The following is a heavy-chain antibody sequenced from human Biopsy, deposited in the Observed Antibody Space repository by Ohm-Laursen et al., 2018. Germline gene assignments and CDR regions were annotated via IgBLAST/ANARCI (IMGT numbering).Heavy chain of an antibody. V-gene: IGHV3-23*01. CDR1: GFTFRSYA. D-gene: IGHD3-10*01. Sequence: SLRLSCSASGFTFRSYAMAWVRRAPGKGLEWVSTASATGAATYYADSVKGRFIISRDNSKNTLYLQMDILRADDSAIYYCAGQFASGRFYFDYWGQGTRVTVSS. J-gene: IGHJ4*02. CDR2: ASATGAAT. CDR3: AGQFASGRFYFDY.